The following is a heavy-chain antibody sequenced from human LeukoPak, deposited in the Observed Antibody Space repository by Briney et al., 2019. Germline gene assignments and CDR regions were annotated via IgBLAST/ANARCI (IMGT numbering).Heavy chain of an antibody. D-gene: IGHD3-22*01. J-gene: IGHJ4*02. CDR2: ISSSSSYI. Sequence: GGSLRLSCAASGYTFSSYSMNWVRQAPGKGLEWVSSISSSSSYIYYADSVKGRFTISRDNAKNSLYLQMNSLRAEDTAVYYCARLTPYYYDSSGTIDYWGQGTLVTVSS. CDR1: GYTFSSYS. CDR3: ARLTPYYYDSSGTIDY. V-gene: IGHV3-21*01.